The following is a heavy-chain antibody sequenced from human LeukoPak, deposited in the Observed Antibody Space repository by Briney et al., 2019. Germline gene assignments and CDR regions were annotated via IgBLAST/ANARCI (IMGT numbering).Heavy chain of an antibody. CDR1: GFTFSSYE. D-gene: IGHD5-18*01. J-gene: IGHJ6*02. Sequence: GGSLRLSCAASGFTFSSYEMSWVRQAPGKGLEWVGFIRSKTYGGTTEYAASVKGRFIISRDDSTSIAYLQMNSLKTEDTAVYYCTRGPIQLWLYHGMDVWGQGTTVTVSS. CDR3: TRGPIQLWLYHGMDV. CDR2: IRSKTYGGTT. V-gene: IGHV3-49*04.